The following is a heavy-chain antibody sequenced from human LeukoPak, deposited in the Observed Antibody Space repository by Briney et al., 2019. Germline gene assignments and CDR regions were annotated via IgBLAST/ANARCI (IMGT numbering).Heavy chain of an antibody. CDR1: GFPFTKTW. V-gene: IGHV3-7*04. D-gene: IGHD5-24*01. J-gene: IGHJ4*02. CDR2: IKQDGSKK. Sequence: GSLRLSCAASGFPFTKTWMNWVRQTPGKGLEWVANIKQDGSKKSYVDSVKGRFTISRDNAKNSLYLQMNSLRAEDTAIYYCTRVGYIDEGIDYWGQGTPVTVSS. CDR3: TRVGYIDEGIDY.